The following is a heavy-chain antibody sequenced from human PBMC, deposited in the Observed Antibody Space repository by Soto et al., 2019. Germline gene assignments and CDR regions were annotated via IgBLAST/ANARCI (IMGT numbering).Heavy chain of an antibody. CDR2: IIPIFGTA. Sequence: VSWEACGGGLNTYARIRVRQDAGPGLEWMGGIIPIFGTANYAQKFQGRVTITADESTSTAYMELSRLRSDDTAVDYCARDWLAAAGTLWDWGHGPGSPCP. J-gene: IGHJ1*01. V-gene: IGHV1-69*01. CDR1: GGGLNTYA. D-gene: IGHD6-13*01. CDR3: ARDWLAAAGTLWD.